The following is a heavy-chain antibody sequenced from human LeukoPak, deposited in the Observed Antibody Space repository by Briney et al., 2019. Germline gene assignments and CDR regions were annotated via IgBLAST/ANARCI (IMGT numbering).Heavy chain of an antibody. CDR1: GFTFSSYA. J-gene: IGHJ4*02. CDR3: ARALDY. CDR2: ISYDGSNK. Sequence: GGSLRLSCAASGFTFSSYAMHWVRQAPGKGLEWVAVISYDGSNKYYADSVKGRFTISRDNSKNTLYLQMNSLRAEDTAVYYCARALDYWGQGTLVTVSS. V-gene: IGHV3-30-3*01.